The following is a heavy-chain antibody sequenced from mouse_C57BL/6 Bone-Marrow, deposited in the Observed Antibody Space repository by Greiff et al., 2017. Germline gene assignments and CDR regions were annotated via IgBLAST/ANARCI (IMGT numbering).Heavy chain of an antibody. D-gene: IGHD2-4*01. Sequence: VQLKQPGAELVKPGASVKLSCKASGYTFTNYWMHWVKQRPGQGLEWIGMMHPNGGSPDYNEKFKSEATLSVDKSSRTAYMELSSLTSEDSAVYYCARSYDYDDDTMDYWGQGTSVTVTA. J-gene: IGHJ4*01. CDR3: ARSYDYDDDTMDY. CDR2: MHPNGGSP. CDR1: GYTFTNYW. V-gene: IGHV1-64*01.